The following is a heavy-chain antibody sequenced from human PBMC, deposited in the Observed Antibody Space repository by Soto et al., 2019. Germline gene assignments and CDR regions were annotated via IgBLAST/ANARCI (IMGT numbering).Heavy chain of an antibody. V-gene: IGHV4-31*03. Sequence: QVQLQESGPGLVKPSQTLSLTCTVSGGSISSGGYSWSWIRQHPGKGLEWIGYIYYSGSTYYNPYLKSRGTISVDTSKNQFSLKLSSVTAADTAVYYCARVSGGASLDVWGQGTTVTVSS. J-gene: IGHJ6*02. CDR3: ARVSGGASLDV. D-gene: IGHD3-10*01. CDR1: GGSISSGGYS. CDR2: IYYSGST.